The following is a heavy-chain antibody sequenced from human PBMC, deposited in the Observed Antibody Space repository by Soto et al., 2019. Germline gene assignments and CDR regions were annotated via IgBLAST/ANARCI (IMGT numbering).Heavy chain of an antibody. CDR1: GFTFSSYW. J-gene: IGHJ4*02. Sequence: EVQLVESGGGLVQPGGSLRLSCAASGFTFSSYWMHWVRQAPGKGLVWVSRINSDGSSTSYADSVKGRFTISRDNAXTTLYLQMNSLRAEDTAVYYCARVYCSGGSCDHLDYWGQGTLVTVSS. D-gene: IGHD2-15*01. V-gene: IGHV3-74*01. CDR3: ARVYCSGGSCDHLDY. CDR2: INSDGSST.